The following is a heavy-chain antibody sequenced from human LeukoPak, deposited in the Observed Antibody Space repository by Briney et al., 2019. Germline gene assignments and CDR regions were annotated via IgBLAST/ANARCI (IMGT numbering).Heavy chain of an antibody. CDR3: AKQGLILLWFGESYFDY. CDR2: ISYDGSNK. J-gene: IGHJ4*02. V-gene: IGHV3-30*18. CDR1: GFNFDNFA. D-gene: IGHD3-10*01. Sequence: GGSLRLSCVVSGFNFDNFAMHWVRQPLGKGLEWVADISYDGSNKYYADSVKGRFTISRDNSKNTLYLQMNSLRAEDTAVYYCAKQGLILLWFGESYFDYWGQGTLVTVSS.